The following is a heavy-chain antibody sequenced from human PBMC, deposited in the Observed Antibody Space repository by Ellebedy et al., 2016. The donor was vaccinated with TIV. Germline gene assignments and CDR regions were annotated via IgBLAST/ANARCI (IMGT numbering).Heavy chain of an antibody. CDR1: GFTFNTYS. Sequence: GESLKISCATSGFTFNTYSMNWVRQAPGKGLEWISFISSSSSTIYYADSVKGRFTISRDNAKNSLYLQMNSLRAEDTAVYYCARGGVLDYWGQGTPVTVSS. CDR2: ISSSSSTI. CDR3: ARGGVLDY. V-gene: IGHV3-48*04. J-gene: IGHJ4*02.